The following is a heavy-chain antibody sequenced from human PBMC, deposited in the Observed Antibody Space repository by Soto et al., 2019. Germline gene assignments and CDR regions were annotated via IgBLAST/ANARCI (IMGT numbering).Heavy chain of an antibody. CDR1: GFTFSSYW. CDR2: IKQDGSEK. Sequence: VQLVESGGGLVQPGGSLRLSCAASGFTFSSYWMSWVRQAPGKGLEWVANIKQDGSEKYYVDSVKGRFTISRDNAKNSLYLQMNSLRAEDTAVYYCARDRGYSYGEGYYYYGMDVWGQGTTVTVSS. D-gene: IGHD5-18*01. V-gene: IGHV3-7*03. CDR3: ARDRGYSYGEGYYYYGMDV. J-gene: IGHJ6*02.